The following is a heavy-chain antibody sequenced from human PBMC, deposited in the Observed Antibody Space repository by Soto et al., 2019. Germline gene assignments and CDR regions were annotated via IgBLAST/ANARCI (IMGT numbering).Heavy chain of an antibody. J-gene: IGHJ5*02. CDR2: ISAYNGNT. V-gene: IGHV1-18*01. CDR1: GYTFTSYG. CDR3: AREGHRRSYYYGSGSYLPPGGWFDP. Sequence: ASVKVSCKASGYTFTSYGISWVRQAPGQGLEWMGWISAYNGNTNYAQKLQGRVTMTTDTSTSTAYMELRSLRSDDTAVYYCAREGHRRSYYYGSGSYLPPGGWFDPWGQGTLVTVSS. D-gene: IGHD3-10*01.